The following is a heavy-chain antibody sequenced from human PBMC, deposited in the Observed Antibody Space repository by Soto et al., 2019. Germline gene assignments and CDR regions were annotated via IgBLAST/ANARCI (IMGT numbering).Heavy chain of an antibody. CDR3: VRAIGPTLFLH. CDR2: ITSSSTYI. J-gene: IGHJ4*02. Sequence: GGSLRLSCSASGFTFNTYTMSWVRQAPGKGLEWVSSITSSSTYIYYSDSLKGRFTISRDNAKNSLYLQMNSLRAGDTAIYFFVRAIGPTLFLHWCQGTLVSV. CDR1: GFTFNTYT. V-gene: IGHV3-21*01. D-gene: IGHD3-22*01.